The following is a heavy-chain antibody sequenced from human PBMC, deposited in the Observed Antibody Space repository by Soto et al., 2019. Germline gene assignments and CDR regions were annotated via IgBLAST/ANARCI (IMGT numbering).Heavy chain of an antibody. CDR1: GYTFTSYA. D-gene: IGHD3-3*01. V-gene: IGHV1-3*01. J-gene: IGHJ4*02. CDR2: INAGNGNT. CDR3: ARDLGVWPED. Sequence: SVNVSCTASGYTFTSYAIHWARHAPGQRLEWMGWINAGNGNTKYSQKFQVRVTITRDTSASTAYMELSSLRSEDTAVYYCARDLGVWPEDWGQGTLVT.